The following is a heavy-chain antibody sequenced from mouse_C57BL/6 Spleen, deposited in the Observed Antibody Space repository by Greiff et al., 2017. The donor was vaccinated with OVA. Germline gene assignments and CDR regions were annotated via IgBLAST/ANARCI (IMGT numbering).Heavy chain of an antibody. CDR2: IYPGNSDT. J-gene: IGHJ3*01. D-gene: IGHD2-4*01. V-gene: IGHV1-5*01. CDR1: GYTFTSYW. Sequence: VQLQQSGTVLARPGASVKMSCKTSGYTFTSYWMHWVKQRPGQGLEWIGAIYPGNSDTSYNQKFKGKAKLTAVTSASTAYMELSSLTNEDSAVYYCTRGYYDYVCAYWGQGTLVTVSA. CDR3: TRGYYDYVCAY.